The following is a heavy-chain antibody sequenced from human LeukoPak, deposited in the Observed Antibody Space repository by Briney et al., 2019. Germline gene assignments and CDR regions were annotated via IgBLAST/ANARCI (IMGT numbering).Heavy chain of an antibody. CDR1: GLTFSSYG. J-gene: IGHJ4*02. D-gene: IGHD3-16*01. V-gene: IGHV3-23*01. CDR3: ARGSYYFDY. CDR2: ISGSGGSI. Sequence: GGSLRLSCAASGLTFSSYGMSWVRQAPGKGLEWVSTISGSGGSIYYADSVKGRLTISRDNAKNSLYLHMNSLRPEDTAVYYCARGSYYFDYWVQATLVTVSS.